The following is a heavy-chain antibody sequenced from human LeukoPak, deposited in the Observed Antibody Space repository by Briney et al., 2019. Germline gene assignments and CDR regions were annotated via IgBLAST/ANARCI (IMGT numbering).Heavy chain of an antibody. CDR1: DDSISSGGYY. V-gene: IGHV4-30-2*01. J-gene: IGHJ5*02. D-gene: IGHD1-1*01. CDR2: IWHSGTT. Sequence: SETVSLTCTVSDDSISSGGYYWSWIRQPPGKGLEWIGYIWHSGTTYYNPSLKSRVTISVDRSNNQFSLKLNSVTAADTAVYYCARDTGTDFDPWGQGTLVTVSS. CDR3: ARDTGTDFDP.